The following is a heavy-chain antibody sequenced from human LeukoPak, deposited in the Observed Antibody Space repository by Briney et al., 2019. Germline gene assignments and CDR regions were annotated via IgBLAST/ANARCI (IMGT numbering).Heavy chain of an antibody. Sequence: PGGSLRLSCAASGFTFSSYWMSWVRQAPAKGPEWVANIRGDGGERYYVDSVKGRFTISRDNSKNTLYLQMNSLRAEDTAVYYCAKNIPGGNSGVYYFDYWGQGTLVTVSS. D-gene: IGHD4-23*01. J-gene: IGHJ4*02. CDR3: AKNIPGGNSGVYYFDY. CDR2: IRGDGGER. CDR1: GFTFSSYW. V-gene: IGHV3-7*01.